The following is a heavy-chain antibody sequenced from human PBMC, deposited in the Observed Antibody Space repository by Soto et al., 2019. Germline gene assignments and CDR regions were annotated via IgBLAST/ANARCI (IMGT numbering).Heavy chain of an antibody. CDR1: GGTFSSYA. CDR2: IIPIFGTA. CDR3: ATAGRIVGATIAGYYFDY. D-gene: IGHD1-26*01. V-gene: IGHV1-69*13. Sequence: VKVSCKGAGGTFSSYAISWVRQAPGQGLEWMGGIIPIFGTANYAQKFQGRVTITADESTSTAYMELSSLRSEDTAVYYCATAGRIVGATIAGYYFDYWGQGTLVTVSS. J-gene: IGHJ4*02.